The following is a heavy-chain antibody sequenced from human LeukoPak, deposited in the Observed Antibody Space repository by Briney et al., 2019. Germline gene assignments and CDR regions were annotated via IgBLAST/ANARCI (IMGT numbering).Heavy chain of an antibody. CDR2: INPNSGGT. CDR1: GYTFTGYY. D-gene: IGHD2-21*02. Sequence: ASVKVSCKASGYTFTGYYMHWVRQAPGQGLEWMGWINPNSGGTNYAQKFQGRVTMTRDTSISTAYMELSRLRSDDTAVYYCAREKAVVTAGYYYYGMDVWGQGTTVTVSS. J-gene: IGHJ6*02. CDR3: AREKAVVTAGYYYYGMDV. V-gene: IGHV1-2*02.